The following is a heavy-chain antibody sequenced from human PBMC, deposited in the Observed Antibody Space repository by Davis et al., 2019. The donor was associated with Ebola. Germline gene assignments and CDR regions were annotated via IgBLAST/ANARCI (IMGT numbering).Heavy chain of an antibody. CDR2: IYHSGST. D-gene: IGHD4-17*01. CDR3: ASGYGDYGPEYFDY. J-gene: IGHJ4*02. CDR1: GGSISSGGYY. Sequence: TLSLTCTVSGGSISSGGYYWSWIRQPPGKGLEWIGYIYHSGSTYYNPSLKSRLTISVDTSKNQFSLKLSSVTATDTAVYYCASGYGDYGPEYFDYWGQGTLVTVSS. V-gene: IGHV4-30-4*07.